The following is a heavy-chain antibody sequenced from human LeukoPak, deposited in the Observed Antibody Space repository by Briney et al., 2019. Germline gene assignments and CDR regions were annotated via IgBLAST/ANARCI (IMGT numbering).Heavy chain of an antibody. CDR2: ISSSSSYI. J-gene: IGHJ6*02. V-gene: IGHV3-21*01. CDR3: ARKGWRGHGMDV. Sequence: KAGGSLRLSCAASGFTFSSYSMNWVRQAPGKGLEWVSSISSSSSYIYYADSVKGRFTISRDNAKNSLYLQMNSLRAEDTAVYYCARKGWRGHGMDVWGQGTTVTVSS. D-gene: IGHD2-15*01. CDR1: GFTFSSYS.